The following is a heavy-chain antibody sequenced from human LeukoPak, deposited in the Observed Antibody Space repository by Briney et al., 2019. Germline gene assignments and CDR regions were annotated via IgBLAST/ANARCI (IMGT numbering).Heavy chain of an antibody. V-gene: IGHV3-30-3*01. CDR3: AKDADRQAMDV. Sequence: GGSLRLSCAASGFTFSSYAMHWVRQAPGKGLEWVAVISYDGSNKYYADSVKGRFTISRDNSKNTLYLQMNSLRAEDTAVYYCAKDADRQAMDVWGKGTTVTVSS. J-gene: IGHJ6*03. CDR2: ISYDGSNK. CDR1: GFTFSSYA.